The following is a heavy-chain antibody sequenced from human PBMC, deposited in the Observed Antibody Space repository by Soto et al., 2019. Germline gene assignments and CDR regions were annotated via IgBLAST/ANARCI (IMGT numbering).Heavy chain of an antibody. Sequence: GASVKVSCKASGFSFTGYYIHWLRQAPGQGLEWMGWINAHSGGTEYAQKFQGRVTLTRDTSTSTAYMELRSLRSDDTAIYYCARDPHEFWTSYWFDPWGQGTPVTVSS. CDR1: GFSFTGYY. CDR2: INAHSGGT. J-gene: IGHJ5*02. CDR3: ARDPHEFWTSYWFDP. V-gene: IGHV1-2*02. D-gene: IGHD3-3*01.